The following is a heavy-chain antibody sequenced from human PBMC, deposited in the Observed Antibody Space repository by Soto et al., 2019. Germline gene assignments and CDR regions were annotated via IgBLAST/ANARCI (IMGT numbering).Heavy chain of an antibody. D-gene: IGHD2-15*01. J-gene: IGHJ4*02. CDR3: VKEDNCSGGSCYWGTRGGFDY. V-gene: IGHV3-64D*06. CDR1: GFTFSSYA. Sequence: QSGGSLRLSCSASGFTFSSYAMHWVRQAPGKGLEYVSAISSNGGSTYYADSVKGRFAISRDNSKNTLYLQMSSLRAEDTAVYYCVKEDNCSGGSCYWGTRGGFDYWGQGTLVTVSS. CDR2: ISSNGGST.